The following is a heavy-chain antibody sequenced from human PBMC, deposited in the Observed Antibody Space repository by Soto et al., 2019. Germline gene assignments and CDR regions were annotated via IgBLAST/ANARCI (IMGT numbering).Heavy chain of an antibody. V-gene: IGHV3-23*01. D-gene: IGHD3-22*01. J-gene: IGHJ4*02. Sequence: EVQLLESGGGLVQPGGSLRLSCAASGFTFSSYVMNWIRQAPGKGLEWVSTISTSADSIWYSDSVKGRFIISRDNSKNTLYLQMNSLRAEDTAVYYCAKRWLAIDYWGQGSLVTVSS. CDR2: ISTSADSI. CDR3: AKRWLAIDY. CDR1: GFTFSSYV.